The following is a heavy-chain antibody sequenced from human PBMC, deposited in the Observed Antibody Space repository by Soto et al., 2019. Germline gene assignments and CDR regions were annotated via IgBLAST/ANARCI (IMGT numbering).Heavy chain of an antibody. D-gene: IGHD6-25*01. Sequence: GESLKISCKGAGYYFPCYWVGWVRQMPGKGLEWMGIFYPGDSDTRYSPSFQGPVTISAHRSISTAYLQCSSLKPADTAMYYCARQGSGAGGFDYWGQGTLVTVPS. CDR2: FYPGDSDT. J-gene: IGHJ4*02. CDR1: GYYFPCYW. V-gene: IGHV5-51*01. CDR3: ARQGSGAGGFDY.